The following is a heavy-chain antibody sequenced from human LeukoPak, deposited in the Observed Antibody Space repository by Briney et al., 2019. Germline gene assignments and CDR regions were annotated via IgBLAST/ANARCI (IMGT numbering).Heavy chain of an antibody. V-gene: IGHV4-34*01. J-gene: IGHJ2*01. CDR3: ARGGSKWLARYFDL. CDR2: INHSRSN. CDR1: GGSFSGHY. D-gene: IGHD3-22*01. Sequence: SETLSLTCAVYGGSFSGHYWSWIRQPPGKGLEWIGEINHSRSNNYHASLKSRVNISVDTSKTQFSLKLSSVPAADTAVYYCARGGSKWLARYFDLRGRGTLVTVSS.